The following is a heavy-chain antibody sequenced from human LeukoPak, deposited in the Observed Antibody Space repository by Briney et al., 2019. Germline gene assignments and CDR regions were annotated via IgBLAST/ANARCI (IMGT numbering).Heavy chain of an antibody. CDR2: ISGSGGST. Sequence: GGSLRLSCAASGFTFSSYAMSWVRQAPGKGLEWVSAISGSGGSTYYADSVKGRFTISRDNSKNTLYLQMNSLRAEDTAVYYCANSDPGYSSGWYVGLSDYWGQGTLVTVSS. CDR3: ANSDPGYSSGWYVGLSDY. V-gene: IGHV3-23*01. D-gene: IGHD6-19*01. J-gene: IGHJ4*02. CDR1: GFTFSSYA.